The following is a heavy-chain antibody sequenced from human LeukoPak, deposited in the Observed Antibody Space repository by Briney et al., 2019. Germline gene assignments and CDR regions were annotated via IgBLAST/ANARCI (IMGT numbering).Heavy chain of an antibody. Sequence: SETLSLTCTVSGGSISSYYWSWIRQPAGKGLEWIGRIYTSGSTNYNPSLKSRVTMSVDTSKNQFSLKLSSVTAADTAVYYCARERYYYDSSGYYYVLDYWGQGTLVAVSS. D-gene: IGHD3-22*01. V-gene: IGHV4-4*07. CDR3: ARERYYYDSSGYYYVLDY. CDR1: GGSISSYY. J-gene: IGHJ4*02. CDR2: IYTSGST.